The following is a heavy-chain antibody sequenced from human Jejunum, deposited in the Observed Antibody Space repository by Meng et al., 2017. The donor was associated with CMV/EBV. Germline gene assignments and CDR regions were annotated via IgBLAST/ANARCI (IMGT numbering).Heavy chain of an antibody. CDR2: FYSSDTY. D-gene: IGHD1-26*01. CDR3: ARGPGASTREGFDY. J-gene: IGHJ4*02. V-gene: IGHV4-4*07. CDR1: GGSINNYY. Sequence: QVQLQESGPGRVKPSETLSLTCTVSGGSINNYYWSWIRQSAGKGLEWIGRFYSSDTYNYHPSLNSRVTMSLDTSKNQFSLNLRSVTAADTAIYYCARGPGASTREGFDYWGLGTLVTVSS.